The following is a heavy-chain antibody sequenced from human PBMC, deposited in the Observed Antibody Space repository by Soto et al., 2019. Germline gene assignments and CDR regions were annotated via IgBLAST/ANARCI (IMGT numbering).Heavy chain of an antibody. V-gene: IGHV1-24*01. CDR3: ATRYCSSTSCSYPLSWFDP. CDR1: GYTLTELS. Sequence: ASVKVSCKVSGYTLTELSMHWVRQAPGKGLEWMGGFDPEDGETIYAQKFQGRVTMTEDTSTDTAYMELSSLRSEDTAVYYCATRYCSSTSCSYPLSWFDPWGQGTLVTVSS. D-gene: IGHD2-2*01. J-gene: IGHJ5*02. CDR2: FDPEDGET.